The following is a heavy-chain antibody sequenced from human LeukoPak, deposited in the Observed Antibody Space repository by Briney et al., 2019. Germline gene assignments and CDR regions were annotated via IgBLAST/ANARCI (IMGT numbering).Heavy chain of an antibody. CDR3: ARDIVVVPAAMQFYYYYGMDV. CDR2: IKQDGSEK. D-gene: IGHD2-2*01. CDR1: GFTFSSYW. J-gene: IGHJ6*02. V-gene: IGHV3-7*01. Sequence: PGGSLRLSCAASGFTFSSYWMSWVRQAPGKGLEWVANIKQDGSEKYYVDSVKGRFTISRDKAKNSLYLQMNSLRAKDTAVYYCARDIVVVPAAMQFYYYYGMDVWGQGTTVTVSS.